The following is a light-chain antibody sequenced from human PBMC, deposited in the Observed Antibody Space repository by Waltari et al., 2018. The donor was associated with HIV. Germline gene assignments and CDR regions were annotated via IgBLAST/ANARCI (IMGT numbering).Light chain of an antibody. CDR2: DVT. Sequence: QSALTQPPSASGSPGQSVTISCTGTSSDIGGYNSVSWYQQHPGKAPKLIMTDVTKRPSGVPDRFSGSKSGNTASLTVSGLQAEDEAHYYCSSYAPTNNFYVLFGGGTALTVL. V-gene: IGLV2-8*01. J-gene: IGLJ2*01. CDR1: SSDIGGYNS. CDR3: SSYAPTNNFYVL.